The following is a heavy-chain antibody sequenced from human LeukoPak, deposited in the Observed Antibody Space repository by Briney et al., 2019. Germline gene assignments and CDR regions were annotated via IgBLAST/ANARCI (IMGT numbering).Heavy chain of an antibody. Sequence: PSETLSLTCAVSGGSISSSNWWSWVRQPPGQGLEWIGEIYHSGSTNYNPSLKSRVTISVDKSKNQFSLKLSSVTAADTAVYYCARNPASGYGIPFAFDIWGQGTMVTVSS. CDR2: IYHSGST. J-gene: IGHJ3*02. D-gene: IGHD5-12*01. V-gene: IGHV4-4*02. CDR3: ARNPASGYGIPFAFDI. CDR1: GGSISSSNW.